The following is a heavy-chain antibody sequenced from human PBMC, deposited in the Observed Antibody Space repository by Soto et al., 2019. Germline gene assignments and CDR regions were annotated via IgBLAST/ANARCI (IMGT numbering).Heavy chain of an antibody. CDR2: ISSSSSTI. J-gene: IGHJ4*02. V-gene: IGHV3-48*01. Sequence: EVQLVESGGGLVQPGGSLRLSCAASGFTFSSYSMNWVRQAPGKGLEWVSYISSSSSTIYYADSVKGRFTISRDNAKNSLYLQMNSLRAEDTAVYYCAREHYDFWSGYSNFDYWRQGTLVTVSS. D-gene: IGHD3-3*01. CDR1: GFTFSSYS. CDR3: AREHYDFWSGYSNFDY.